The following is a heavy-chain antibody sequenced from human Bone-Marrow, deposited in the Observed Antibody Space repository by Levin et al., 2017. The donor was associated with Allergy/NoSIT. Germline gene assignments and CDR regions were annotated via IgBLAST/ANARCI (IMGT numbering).Heavy chain of an antibody. CDR2: ISYDESNK. J-gene: IGHJ4*02. CDR1: GFTLSTYG. Sequence: RPGGSLRLSCAVSGFTLSTYGMHWVRQAPGKGLEWVAVISYDESNKYYADSVKGRFTISRDNSKNTLYLQMNSLRAEDTAMYYCANSLGSSSSTYWGQGTLVTVSS. V-gene: IGHV3-30*18. CDR3: ANSLGSSSSTY. D-gene: IGHD6-6*01.